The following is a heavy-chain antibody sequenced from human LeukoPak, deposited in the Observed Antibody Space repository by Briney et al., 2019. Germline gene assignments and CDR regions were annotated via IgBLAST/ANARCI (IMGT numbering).Heavy chain of an antibody. Sequence: GGSLRLSCAAPGFTFSNYWMSWFRQAPGKGLEWVGFIRSKAYGGTTEYAASVKGRFTISRDDSKSIAYLQMNSLKTEDTAVYYCTRERFSGYHFDYWGQGTLVTVSS. V-gene: IGHV3-49*03. CDR1: GFTFSNYW. CDR3: TRERFSGYHFDY. CDR2: IRSKAYGGTT. D-gene: IGHD3-22*01. J-gene: IGHJ4*02.